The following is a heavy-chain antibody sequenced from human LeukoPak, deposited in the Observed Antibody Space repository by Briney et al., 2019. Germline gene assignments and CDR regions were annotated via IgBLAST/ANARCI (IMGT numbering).Heavy chain of an antibody. CDR3: ARSVRGVAAAVPFDY. Sequence: GGSLRLSCAASGFTFSSYAMSWVRQAPGKGLEWVSAISGSGGSTYYADSVKGRFTISRDNSKNTLHLQMNSLRAEDTAVYYCARSVRGVAAAVPFDYWGQGTLVTVSS. J-gene: IGHJ4*02. V-gene: IGHV3-23*01. CDR1: GFTFSSYA. D-gene: IGHD6-13*01. CDR2: ISGSGGST.